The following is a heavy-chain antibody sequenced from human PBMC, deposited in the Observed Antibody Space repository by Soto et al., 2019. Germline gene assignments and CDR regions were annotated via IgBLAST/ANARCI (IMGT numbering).Heavy chain of an antibody. D-gene: IGHD6-6*01. Sequence: QVQLVQSGAEVKKPGASVKVSCKASGYTFTSYGISWVRQAPGQGLEWMGWISAYNGNTNYAQKLQGRVTMTTDTSTSTAYMELRSLRSDDTAVYYCARESASLVPFYYYYYSMDVWGQGTTVTVSS. CDR2: ISAYNGNT. V-gene: IGHV1-18*01. CDR1: GYTFTSYG. CDR3: ARESASLVPFYYYYYSMDV. J-gene: IGHJ6*02.